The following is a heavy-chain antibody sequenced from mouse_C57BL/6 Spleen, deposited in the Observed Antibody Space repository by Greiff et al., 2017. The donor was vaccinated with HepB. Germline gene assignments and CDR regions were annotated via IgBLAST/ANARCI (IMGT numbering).Heavy chain of an antibody. J-gene: IGHJ3*01. Sequence: EVQLQQSGAELVRPGASVKLSCTASGFNIEDDYMHWVKQRPEQGLEWIGWIDPENGDTEYASKFQGKATITADTSSNTAYLQLSSLTSEDTAVYYCTKTYYYGSSYDWFAYWGQGTLVTVSA. CDR3: TKTYYYGSSYDWFAY. CDR1: GFNIEDDY. V-gene: IGHV14-4*01. CDR2: IDPENGDT. D-gene: IGHD1-1*01.